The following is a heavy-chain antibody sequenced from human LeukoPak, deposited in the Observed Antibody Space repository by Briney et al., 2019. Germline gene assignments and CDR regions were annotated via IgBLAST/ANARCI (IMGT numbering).Heavy chain of an antibody. CDR2: INPSGGRT. CDR1: GYTFTSYS. Sequence: ASVKVSCKASGYTFTSYSMHWVRQAPGLGLEWMGNINPSGGRTTYAQKFQGRVTMTSDTSTSTGYMELTNLRSEDTAVYYCAKCRVSSSGSADHWGQGTLITVSS. CDR3: AKCRVSSSGSADH. V-gene: IGHV1-46*01. D-gene: IGHD6-19*01. J-gene: IGHJ5*02.